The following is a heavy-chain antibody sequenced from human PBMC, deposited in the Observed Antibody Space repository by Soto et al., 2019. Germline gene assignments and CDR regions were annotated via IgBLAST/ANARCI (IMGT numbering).Heavy chain of an antibody. D-gene: IGHD4-17*01. CDR3: ATGAATVTKLGWFDP. CDR2: ISGSGGST. J-gene: IGHJ5*02. CDR1: GFTFSSYA. Sequence: EVQLLESGGGLVQPGGSLRLSCAASGFTFSSYAMSWVRQAPGKGLEWVSAISGSGGSTYYADSVKGRFTISRDNSKNPQYLQMNSLRAEDTAVYYCATGAATVTKLGWFDPWGQGTLVTVSS. V-gene: IGHV3-23*01.